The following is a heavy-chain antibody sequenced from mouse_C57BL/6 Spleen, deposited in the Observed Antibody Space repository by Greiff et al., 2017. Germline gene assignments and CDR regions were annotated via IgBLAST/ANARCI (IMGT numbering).Heavy chain of an antibody. CDR2: INYDGSST. Sequence: DVQLVESEGGLVQPGSSMKLSCTASGFTFSDYYMAWVRQVPEKGLEWVANINYDGSSTYYLDSLKSRFIISRDNAKNILYLQMSSLKSEDTATYYCAREDAGFAYWGQGTLVTVSA. CDR3: AREDAGFAY. CDR1: GFTFSDYY. J-gene: IGHJ3*01. V-gene: IGHV5-16*01.